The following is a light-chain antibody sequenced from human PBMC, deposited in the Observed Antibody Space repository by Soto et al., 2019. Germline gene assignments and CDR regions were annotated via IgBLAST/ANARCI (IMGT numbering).Light chain of an antibody. CDR1: QSVSIN. V-gene: IGKV3-15*01. Sequence: EIMMMQSPAILSVSPGERATLSCRASQSVSINLAWYQQKPDQVPRLLIYGASSRATGIPARFSGSGSGTDFTLTISSLQSEDFAVYYCQQYNNWPLTFGGGTKVEI. CDR2: GAS. CDR3: QQYNNWPLT. J-gene: IGKJ4*01.